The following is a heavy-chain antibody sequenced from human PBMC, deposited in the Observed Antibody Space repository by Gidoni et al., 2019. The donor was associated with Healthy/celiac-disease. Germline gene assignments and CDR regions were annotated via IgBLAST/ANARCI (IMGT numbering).Heavy chain of an antibody. D-gene: IGHD4-4*01. CDR3: ARGTDYSNYVSYYYYMDV. J-gene: IGHJ6*03. Sequence: EVQLVESGGGLVKPGGSLRLSCAASGFTFGRYSMNWVRQAPGKGLEWVSSISSSNSYIYYADSVKGRFTISRDNAKNSLYLQMNSLRAEDTAVYYCARGTDYSNYVSYYYYMDVWGKGTTVTVSS. V-gene: IGHV3-21*01. CDR2: ISSSNSYI. CDR1: GFTFGRYS.